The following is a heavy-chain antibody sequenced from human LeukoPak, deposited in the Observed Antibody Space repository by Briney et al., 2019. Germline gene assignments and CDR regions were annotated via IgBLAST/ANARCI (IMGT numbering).Heavy chain of an antibody. Sequence: GGSLRLSCAASGFTFSSHRMSWVRQAPGKGLEWVANIKSDGSTKYYVDSVKGRFTISRDNAESSLYLQMNSLRAEDTAVYYCARIGSASTNWFDPWGQGTLVTVSS. CDR1: GFTFSSHR. J-gene: IGHJ5*02. CDR3: ARIGSASTNWFDP. D-gene: IGHD1-1*01. CDR2: IKSDGSTK. V-gene: IGHV3-7*03.